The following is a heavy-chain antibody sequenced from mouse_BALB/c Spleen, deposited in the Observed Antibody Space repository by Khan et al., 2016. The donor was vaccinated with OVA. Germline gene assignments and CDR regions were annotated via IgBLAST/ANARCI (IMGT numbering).Heavy chain of an antibody. CDR1: GFSLTGYG. Sequence: QVQLKQSGPGLVAPSQSLSITCPVSGFSLTGYGVNWVRQPPGKGLEWLGMIWGDGSTDYTSALKSRLSISKDNSKSQVFLKMNSLQTDDTARYYCASAYYYGRALDYWGQGTSVTVSS. D-gene: IGHD1-1*01. CDR3: ASAYYYGRALDY. J-gene: IGHJ4*01. V-gene: IGHV2-6-7*01. CDR2: IWGDGST.